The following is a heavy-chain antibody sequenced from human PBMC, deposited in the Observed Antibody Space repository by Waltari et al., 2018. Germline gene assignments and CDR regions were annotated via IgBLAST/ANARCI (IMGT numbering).Heavy chain of an antibody. CDR1: GGSISSYY. CDR2: IYTSGST. J-gene: IGHJ6*03. V-gene: IGHV4-4*07. Sequence: QVQLQESGPGLVKPSETLSLTCTVSGGSISSYYWSWIRQPAGKGLEWIGRIYTSGSTNYNPSLKSRVTMSVDTSKNQCSLKLSSVTAADTAVYYCARDMITIFGVGYYYYYMDVWGKGTTVTISS. CDR3: ARDMITIFGVGYYYYYMDV. D-gene: IGHD3-3*01.